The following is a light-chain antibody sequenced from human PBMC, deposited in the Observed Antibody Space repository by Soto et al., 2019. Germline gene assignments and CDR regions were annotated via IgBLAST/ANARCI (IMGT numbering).Light chain of an antibody. CDR1: SSDVGIYNY. CDR2: EVT. CDR3: SSYEGSYTYV. V-gene: IGLV2-14*01. Sequence: QSVLTQPASVSGSPGQSIAISCTGSSSDVGIYNYVSWYQQHPGKVPKLIIYEVTNRPSGVSNRFSGSKSGNTASLTISGLQAEDEADYYCSSYEGSYTYVFATGTKVTVL. J-gene: IGLJ1*01.